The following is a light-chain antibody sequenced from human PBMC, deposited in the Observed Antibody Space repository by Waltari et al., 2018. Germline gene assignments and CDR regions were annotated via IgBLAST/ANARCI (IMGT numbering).Light chain of an antibody. CDR3: QTWGTGIFWT. CDR2: LNRDGSY. V-gene: IGLV4-69*02. Sequence: QVSLTQSPSASASLGASVKLTCTLNIAHTTVALACHQRQPEKGPRFLMTLNRDGSYIKGDGIPDRFSGSSSGAARYLIITSLQFEDEADYYCQTWGTGIFWTFGGGTKLTVL. J-gene: IGLJ2*01. CDR1: IAHTTVA.